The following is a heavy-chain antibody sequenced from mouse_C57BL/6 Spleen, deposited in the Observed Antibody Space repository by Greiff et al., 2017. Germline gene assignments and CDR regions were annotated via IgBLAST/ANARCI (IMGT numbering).Heavy chain of an antibody. CDR1: GFTFSDYY. Sequence: EVHLVESGGGLVQPGGSLKLSCAASGFTFSDYYMYWVRQTPEKRLEWVAYISNGGGSTYYPDTVKGRFTISRDNAKNTLYLQMSRLKSEDTAMYYCARHVDYDGAMDYWGQGTSVTVSS. J-gene: IGHJ4*01. CDR3: ARHVDYDGAMDY. V-gene: IGHV5-12*01. CDR2: ISNGGGST. D-gene: IGHD2-4*01.